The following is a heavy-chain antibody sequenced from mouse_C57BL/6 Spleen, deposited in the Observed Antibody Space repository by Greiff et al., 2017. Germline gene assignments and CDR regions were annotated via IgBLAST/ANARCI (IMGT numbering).Heavy chain of an antibody. V-gene: IGHV1-59*01. CDR2: IDPSDSYT. J-gene: IGHJ1*03. Sequence: VQLQQPGAELVRPGTSVKLSCKASGYTFTSYWMHWVKQRPGQGLEWIGVIDPSDSYTNYNQKFKGKATLTVDTSSSTAYMQLSSLTSEDSAVYYCAKITTVVRWYFDVWGTGTTVTVSS. CDR1: GYTFTSYW. CDR3: AKITTVVRWYFDV. D-gene: IGHD1-1*01.